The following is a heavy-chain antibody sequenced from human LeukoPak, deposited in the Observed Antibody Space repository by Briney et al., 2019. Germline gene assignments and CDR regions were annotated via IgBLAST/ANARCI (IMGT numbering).Heavy chain of an antibody. D-gene: IGHD6-19*01. Sequence: SVKVSRKASGGTFSSYAISWVRQAPGQGLEWMGGIIPIFGTANYAQKFQGRVTITADESTSTAYMELSSLRSEDTAVYYCARVGGSDSSGWYWDFDYYYGMDVWGQGTTVTVSS. CDR3: ARVGGSDSSGWYWDFDYYYGMDV. V-gene: IGHV1-69*13. CDR1: GGTFSSYA. J-gene: IGHJ6*02. CDR2: IIPIFGTA.